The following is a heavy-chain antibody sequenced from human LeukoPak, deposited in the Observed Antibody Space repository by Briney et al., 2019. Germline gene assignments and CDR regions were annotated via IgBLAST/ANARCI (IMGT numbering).Heavy chain of an antibody. CDR3: ARDWDDYGGDAFDY. CDR1: GFTFSSYA. CDR2: ISYDGSNK. J-gene: IGHJ4*02. V-gene: IGHV3-30-3*01. D-gene: IGHD4-23*01. Sequence: GGSLRLSCAASGFTFSSYAMHWVRQAPGKGLEWVAVISYDGSNKYYADSVKGRFTISRDNAKNSLYLQMNSLRAEDTAVYYCARDWDDYGGDAFDYWGQGTLVTVSS.